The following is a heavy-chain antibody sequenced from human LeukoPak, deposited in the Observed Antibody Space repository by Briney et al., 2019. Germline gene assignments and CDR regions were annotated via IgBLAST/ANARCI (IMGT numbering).Heavy chain of an antibody. V-gene: IGHV1-2*02. CDR3: ARGGSSWSLEEDFDY. CDR2: INPNSGGT. Sequence: ASVKVSCKASGYTFSDYYTHWVRQAPGQGLEWMGWINPNSGGTRYAQQFQGRVTMTRDTSIGTVYMELSTLRSDDTAVYYCARGGSSWSLEEDFDYWGQGTLVTVSS. CDR1: GYTFSDYY. D-gene: IGHD6-13*01. J-gene: IGHJ4*02.